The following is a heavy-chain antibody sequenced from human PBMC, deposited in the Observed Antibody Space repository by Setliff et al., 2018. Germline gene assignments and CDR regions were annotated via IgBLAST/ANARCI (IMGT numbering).Heavy chain of an antibody. J-gene: IGHJ4*02. CDR2: IHYSGET. CDR1: GGSISSGNYF. D-gene: IGHD2-15*01. Sequence: SEALSLTCTVSGGSISSGNYFWDWIRQPPGKGLGWIGSIHYSGETFHNPSLKSRVSIFVDTSQNHFSLRLSSVTAADTAVYYCLRIRLVPHGHSWGQGTLVTVSS. CDR3: LRIRLVPHGHS. V-gene: IGHV4-39*02.